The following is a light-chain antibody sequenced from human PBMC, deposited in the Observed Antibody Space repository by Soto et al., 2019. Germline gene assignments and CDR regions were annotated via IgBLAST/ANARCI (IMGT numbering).Light chain of an antibody. V-gene: IGKV1-5*03. Sequence: DIQMTQSPSTLSASVGDRVTITWRASQSISSWLAWYQQKPGKAPKLLIYKASSLESGVPSRFXGSGSGTEFTLTISSLQPDDFATYYCQQYNSYSPYTFGQGTKLEIK. CDR2: KAS. CDR1: QSISSW. CDR3: QQYNSYSPYT. J-gene: IGKJ2*01.